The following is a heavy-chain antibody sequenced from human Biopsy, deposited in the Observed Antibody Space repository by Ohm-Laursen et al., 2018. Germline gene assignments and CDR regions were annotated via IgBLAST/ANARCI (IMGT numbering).Heavy chain of an antibody. Sequence: SLTLSFTAAGFTFCFYYMSWIRQAPRNGLEWLSFISGSGVTKMYADSVKGRFTVSRDNAKNSLYLEMNNLTFEDTAVYYYATDGAGSYNENWGQGTLVSVSS. J-gene: IGHJ4*02. CDR1: GFTFCFYY. V-gene: IGHV3-11*01. D-gene: IGHD3-10*01. CDR2: ISGSGVTK. CDR3: ATDGAGSYNEN.